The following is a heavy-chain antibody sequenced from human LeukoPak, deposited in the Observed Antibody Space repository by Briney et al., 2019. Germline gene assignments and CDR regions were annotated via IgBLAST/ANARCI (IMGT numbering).Heavy chain of an antibody. CDR1: GGSISRYY. V-gene: IGHV4-59*08. D-gene: IGHD3-10*01. CDR3: GRHLYGSGSSRGFDY. CDR2: IYYSGST. Sequence: SETLSLTCTVSGGSISRYYWSWIRQPPGKGLEWIGYIYYSGSTNYNPSLKSRVTISAVTSKNQFSLKLSSVTAADTAVYYCGRHLYGSGSSRGFDYWGQGTLVTVSS. J-gene: IGHJ4*02.